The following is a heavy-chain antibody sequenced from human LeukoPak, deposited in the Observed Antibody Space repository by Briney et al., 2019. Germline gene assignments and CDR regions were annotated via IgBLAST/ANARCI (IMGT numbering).Heavy chain of an antibody. V-gene: IGHV3-74*01. J-gene: IGHJ1*01. Sequence: GGSLRLSCAASGFTFSRYWMHWVRQAPGKGLVWVSRIKSDGSTNYADSVKGRFTISRDNAKNTVSLQMNSLRAEDTGVYYCARAPAEIGGYYPEYFRHWGQGNLVTVSS. CDR3: ARAPAEIGGYYPEYFRH. D-gene: IGHD3-22*01. CDR2: IKSDGST. CDR1: GFTFSRYW.